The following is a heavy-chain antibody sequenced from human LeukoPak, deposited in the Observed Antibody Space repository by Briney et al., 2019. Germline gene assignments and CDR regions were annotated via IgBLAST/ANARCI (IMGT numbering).Heavy chain of an antibody. V-gene: IGHV3-74*01. J-gene: IGHJ4*02. Sequence: PGGSLRLSCAASGFTFSSYWMHWVRQAPGKGLGWASRINSDGSSTSYADSVTGRFTISRDNAKNTLYLQMNSLRAEDTAVYYCARGIAAADIDYWGQGTLVTVSS. CDR3: ARGIAAADIDY. D-gene: IGHD6-13*01. CDR1: GFTFSSYW. CDR2: INSDGSST.